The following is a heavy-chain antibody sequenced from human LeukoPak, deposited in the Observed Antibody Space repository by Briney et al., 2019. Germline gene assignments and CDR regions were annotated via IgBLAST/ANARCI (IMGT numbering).Heavy chain of an antibody. Sequence: PGGSLRLSCAASGFTFSTYNMNWVRQAPGKGLEWVSSITSTSSYMYYADSVKGRFTISRDNAQNSLYLHMSSLRAEDTAVYYCARDHRAVAGRGYYYYYMDVWGKGTTVTISS. CDR1: GFTFSTYN. CDR3: ARDHRAVAGRGYYYYYMDV. D-gene: IGHD6-19*01. CDR2: ITSTSSYM. J-gene: IGHJ6*03. V-gene: IGHV3-21*01.